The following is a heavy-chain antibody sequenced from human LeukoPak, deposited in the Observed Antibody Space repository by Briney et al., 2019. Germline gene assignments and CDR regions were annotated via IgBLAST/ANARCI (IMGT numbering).Heavy chain of an antibody. D-gene: IGHD6-13*01. J-gene: IGHJ4*02. CDR1: GFTFSSYA. V-gene: IGHV3-23*01. CDR3: AKGDREGAAGGTGFDS. Sequence: GGSLRLSCAASGFTFSSYAMSWVRQAPGKGLEWVSAISGSGGSTYYADSVKGRFTFSRDNSKNTLSLQMSSLRLDDTAVYYCAKGDREGAAGGTGFDSWGQGTLVTVSS. CDR2: ISGSGGST.